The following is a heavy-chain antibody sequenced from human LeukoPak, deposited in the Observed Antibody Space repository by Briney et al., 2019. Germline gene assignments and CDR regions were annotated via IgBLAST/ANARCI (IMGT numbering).Heavy chain of an antibody. CDR1: GGSISSSSYY. D-gene: IGHD3-22*01. CDR3: ASGGSSGYYFY. J-gene: IGHJ4*02. Sequence: PSETLSPTCTVSGGSISSSSYYWGWIRQPPGKGLEWIGRIYYSGSIYYNPSLKGRVTISVDTSKNLFSLKLSSMTAADTAVYYCASGGSSGYYFYWGQGTLVTVSS. CDR2: IYYSGSI. V-gene: IGHV4-39*01.